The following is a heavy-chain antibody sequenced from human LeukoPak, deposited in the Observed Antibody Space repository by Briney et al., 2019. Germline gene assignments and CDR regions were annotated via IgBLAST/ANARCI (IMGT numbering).Heavy chain of an antibody. V-gene: IGHV3-30-3*01. J-gene: IGHJ4*02. Sequence: PGRSLRLSCAASGFTFSSYAMHWVRQAPGKGLEWVAVISYDGSNKYYADSVKGRFTISRDNSKNTLYLQMNSLRAEDTAVYYCAKDFPMVRGSNYFDYWGQGTLVTVSS. D-gene: IGHD3-10*01. CDR3: AKDFPMVRGSNYFDY. CDR1: GFTFSSYA. CDR2: ISYDGSNK.